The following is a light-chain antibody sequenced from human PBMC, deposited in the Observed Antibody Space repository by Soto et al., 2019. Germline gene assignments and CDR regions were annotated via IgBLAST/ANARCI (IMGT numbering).Light chain of an antibody. CDR2: KAS. CDR1: QSISSW. V-gene: IGKV1-5*03. J-gene: IGKJ4*02. CDR3: QQYGDYTT. Sequence: DIQMTQSPSTLSASVGDRGTITCRASQSISSWLAWYQQKPGKAPKLLIYKASSLETGVPSRFSGDGSGTEFTLTISSLQPDDFATYYCQQYGDYTTFGRGTKVEIK.